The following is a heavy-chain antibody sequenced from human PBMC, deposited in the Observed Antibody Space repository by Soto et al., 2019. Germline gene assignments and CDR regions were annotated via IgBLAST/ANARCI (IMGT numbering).Heavy chain of an antibody. D-gene: IGHD1-26*01. V-gene: IGHV3-53*01. J-gene: IGHJ3*01. CDR1: GVTVSWQKY. Sequence: SLRLSCAAVGVTVSWQKYVGGVRQATGKGLEWISALYYVDGTYYGDSVTGRFTPSTDSSETTVCLQRNGLRTARTAVNYRSSWPEREHAYDVLGRGTTVTLSS. CDR2: LYYVDGT. CDR3: SSWPEREHAYDV.